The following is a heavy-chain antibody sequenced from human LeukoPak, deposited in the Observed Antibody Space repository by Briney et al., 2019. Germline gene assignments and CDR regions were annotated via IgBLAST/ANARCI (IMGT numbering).Heavy chain of an antibody. D-gene: IGHD3-10*01. Sequence: PGGSLRLSCAASGFTFSSYTMYWVRQAPGKGLEWVSSISSSSSYIYYADSVKDRFTISRDNAKNSLYLQMNSLRAEDTAVYYCARDGKADYSGSGNPPRYWYFDPWGRGTLVTVSS. V-gene: IGHV3-21*01. CDR1: GFTFSSYT. CDR3: ARDGKADYSGSGNPPRYWYFDP. CDR2: ISSSSSYI. J-gene: IGHJ2*01.